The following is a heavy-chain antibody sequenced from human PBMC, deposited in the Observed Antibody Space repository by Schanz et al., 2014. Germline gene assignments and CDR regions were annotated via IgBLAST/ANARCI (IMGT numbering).Heavy chain of an antibody. CDR2: ISGSSRTI. CDR1: GFNFSSYS. D-gene: IGHD1-26*01. J-gene: IGHJ4*02. CDR3: ARGGSGSHYRLDY. V-gene: IGHV3-48*01. Sequence: EVKMVESGGGLVKPGGSLRLSCAASGFNFSSYSLNWVRQAPGKGLEWVSYISGSSRTIYYADSMKGRFTVSRDNAENALYLQMNSLRAEDTGLYFCARGGSGSHYRLDYGGQGTLVTVSS.